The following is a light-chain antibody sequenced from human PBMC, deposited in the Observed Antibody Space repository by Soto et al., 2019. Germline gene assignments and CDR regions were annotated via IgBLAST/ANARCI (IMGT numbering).Light chain of an antibody. J-gene: IGKJ3*01. V-gene: IGKV1-39*01. CDR2: AAS. CDR1: QSISSY. Sequence: DIQMTQSPSSLSASVGDRVTITCRASQSISSYLNWYQQKPGKAPKLLIYAASSLQSGVPSRFSCSGSGTDLTITICSLQPEDFATYYCQQSYSTFTFGPGNTVDIK. CDR3: QQSYSTFT.